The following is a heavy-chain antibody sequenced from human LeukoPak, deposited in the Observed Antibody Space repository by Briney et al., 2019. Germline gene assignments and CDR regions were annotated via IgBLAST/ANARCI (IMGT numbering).Heavy chain of an antibody. Sequence: ASVKVSCKVSGYTVTELSMHWVRQAPGKGLEWMGGFHPEDNETVYAQKVQGRVTMTTDTSTSTAYMELRSLRSDDTAVYYCARDLSYNFDSWGQGTLVTVSS. J-gene: IGHJ4*02. CDR2: FHPEDNET. D-gene: IGHD1-26*01. V-gene: IGHV1-24*01. CDR1: GYTVTELS. CDR3: ARDLSYNFDS.